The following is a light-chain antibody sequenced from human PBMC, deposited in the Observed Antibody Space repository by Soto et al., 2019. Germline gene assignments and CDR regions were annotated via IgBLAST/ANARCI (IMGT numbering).Light chain of an antibody. J-gene: IGKJ4*02. V-gene: IGKV2D-29*01. CDR1: QSLLHSDGKTF. Sequence: DIAMTQTPLSLSVTPGQPASISCRSSQSLLHSDGKTFWFWYVQKPGQPPQLLVYEVSNRFSGVSDRFSGSGSGTDFTLNICGVEADGVVIYYCMQSIQVPRLSVGGGTKV. CDR3: MQSIQVPRLS. CDR2: EVS.